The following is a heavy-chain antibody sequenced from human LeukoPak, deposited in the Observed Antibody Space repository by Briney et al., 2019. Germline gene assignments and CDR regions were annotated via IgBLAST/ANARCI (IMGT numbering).Heavy chain of an antibody. CDR1: GGSIGSYY. CDR3: ASAVVPAARDYYGMDV. D-gene: IGHD2-2*01. V-gene: IGHV4-59*01. CDR2: IYYSGST. J-gene: IGHJ6*02. Sequence: SETLSLTCTVSGGSIGSYYWSWIRQPPGKGLEWIGYIYYSGSTNYNPSLKSRVTISVDTSKNQFSLKLSSVTAADTAVYYCASAVVPAARDYYGMDVWGQGTTVTVSS.